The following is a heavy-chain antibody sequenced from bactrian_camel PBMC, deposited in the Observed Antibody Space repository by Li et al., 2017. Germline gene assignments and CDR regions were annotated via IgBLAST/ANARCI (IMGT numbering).Heavy chain of an antibody. CDR3: AVRGGGRCSAQRQRSDWKL. CDR2: IDSDGST. J-gene: IGHJ4*01. CDR1: GFIGSSFC. Sequence: QVQLVESGGGSVQTGGSLRLSCAASGFIGSSFCRGWFRQAPGKEREELATIDSDGSTRYVDSVKGRFTISKAKDNAKTILYLQMNSLKPEDTGMYVCAVRGGGRCSAQRQRSDWKLGARGPRSPSP. D-gene: IGHD4*01. V-gene: IGHV3S53*01.